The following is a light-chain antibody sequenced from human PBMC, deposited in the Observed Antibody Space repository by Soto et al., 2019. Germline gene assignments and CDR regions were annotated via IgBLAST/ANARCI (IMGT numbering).Light chain of an antibody. V-gene: IGLV2-14*01. J-gene: IGLJ1*01. CDR1: SSDIGGYKY. Sequence: QSALTQPASVSGCPGQSITISCTGTSSDIGGYKYVSWYQQHPGKAPKLMIYDVSNRPSGVSNRFSGSKSGNTATLTISGLEGEDEDEYYCSSYTGGSTYVFGTRTKVTVL. CDR3: SSYTGGSTYV. CDR2: DVS.